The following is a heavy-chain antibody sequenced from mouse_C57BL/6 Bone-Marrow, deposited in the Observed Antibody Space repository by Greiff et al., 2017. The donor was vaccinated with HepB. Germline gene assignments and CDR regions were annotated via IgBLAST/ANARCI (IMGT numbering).Heavy chain of an antibody. Sequence: QVQLQQSGAELVMPGASVKLSCKASGYTFTSYWMHWVKQRPGQGLEWIGEIDPSDSYTNYNQKFKGKSTLTVDKSSSTAYMQLSSLTSEDSAVYYCARFAPFFDYWGQGTTLTVSS. V-gene: IGHV1-69*01. CDR1: GYTFTSYW. CDR2: IDPSDSYT. CDR3: ARFAPFFDY. J-gene: IGHJ2*01.